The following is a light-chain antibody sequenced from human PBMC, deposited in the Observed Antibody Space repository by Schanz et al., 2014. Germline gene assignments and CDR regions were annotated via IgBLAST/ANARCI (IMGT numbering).Light chain of an antibody. Sequence: EIVLTQSPGIMSLSPGEGATLSCRASQSVGSNFLAWYQQRPGQAPRLLMDGASSRATGIPDRFSARGSGTEFTLTISSLQSEDFAVYYCQQYHNWPPWTFGQGTKVEVK. J-gene: IGKJ1*01. CDR2: GAS. CDR1: QSVGSNF. V-gene: IGKV3-20*01. CDR3: QQYHNWPPWT.